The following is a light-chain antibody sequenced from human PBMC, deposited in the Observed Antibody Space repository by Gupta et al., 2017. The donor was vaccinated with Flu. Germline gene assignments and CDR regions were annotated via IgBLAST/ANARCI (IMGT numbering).Light chain of an antibody. CDR3: MQALQTPKA. J-gene: IGKJ4*01. V-gene: IGKV2-28*01. Sequence: DIVMTQSPLSLPVTPGEPASISCRSSQSLLHSNGYNYLDWFLQKPGQSPQLLIYLGSHRASGVPDRFSGSGSGTXFTLKIXRVEAEDVGVYYCMQALQTPKAFGXGTKVEIK. CDR1: QSLLHSNGYNY. CDR2: LGS.